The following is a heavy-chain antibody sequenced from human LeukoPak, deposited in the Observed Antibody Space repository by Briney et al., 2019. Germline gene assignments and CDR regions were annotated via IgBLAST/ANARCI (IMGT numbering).Heavy chain of an antibody. D-gene: IGHD1-14*01. V-gene: IGHV3-23*01. CDR2: VSGSGTTT. Sequence: GGSLRLSCAASGFTFGNYAMSWVRQAPGKGLEWVSGVSGSGTTTYYADSVKGRFSISRDNSKNTLFLQMNSLRAEDTAVYYCARDRNSPARYYFDNWGQGTLVTVSS. CDR1: GFTFGNYA. J-gene: IGHJ4*02. CDR3: ARDRNSPARYYFDN.